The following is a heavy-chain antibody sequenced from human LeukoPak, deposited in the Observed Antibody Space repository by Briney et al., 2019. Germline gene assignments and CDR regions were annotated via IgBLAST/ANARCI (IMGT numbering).Heavy chain of an antibody. V-gene: IGHV3-74*01. D-gene: IGHD3-16*01. Sequence: PGGALRLFCGASGFTFSSYWMHWVRQAPGEGLVWVSRINSDGGSTSYADSVEGRFTIFRDNAKNTLYLQINSLSAQETAVYYCARDMGGAFDIWAKGQWSPSLQ. CDR2: INSDGGST. CDR3: ARDMGGAFDI. J-gene: IGHJ3*02. CDR1: GFTFSSYW.